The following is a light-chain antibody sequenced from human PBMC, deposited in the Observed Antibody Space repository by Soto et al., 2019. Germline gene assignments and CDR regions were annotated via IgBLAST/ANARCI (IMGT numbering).Light chain of an antibody. Sequence: QSALTQPRSVSGSPGQSVTISCTGTSSDVGGYNYVSWYRQHPGKAPKLMIYDVSKRPSGVPDRFSGSKSGNTASLTISGHQAEDEADYYCCSYAGSYTWVFVTGTKLTVL. CDR2: DVS. CDR3: CSYAGSYTWV. V-gene: IGLV2-11*01. J-gene: IGLJ1*01. CDR1: SSDVGGYNY.